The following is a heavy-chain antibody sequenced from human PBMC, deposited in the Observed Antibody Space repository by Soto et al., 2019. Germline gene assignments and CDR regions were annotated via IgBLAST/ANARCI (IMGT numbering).Heavy chain of an antibody. CDR2: INPSGGST. CDR3: ARALSPTRDPWNSCYDFCWFDP. D-gene: IGHD5-12*01. V-gene: IGHV1-46*01. Sequence: QVQLVQSGAEVKKPGASVKVSCKASGYTFTSYYMHWVRQAPGQGLEWMGIINPSGGSTSYAQKLQGRVTMTRDTSTSTVDMELSSLRSEDTAVYYCARALSPTRDPWNSCYDFCWFDPWGQGTLVTVSS. CDR1: GYTFTSYY. J-gene: IGHJ5*02.